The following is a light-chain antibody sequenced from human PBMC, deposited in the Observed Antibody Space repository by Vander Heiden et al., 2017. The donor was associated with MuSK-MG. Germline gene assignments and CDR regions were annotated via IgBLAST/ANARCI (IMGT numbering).Light chain of an antibody. Sequence: QSALTQPRSVSGSAAPSVTISCTGTSSDVGRYSYVSWYQHNPGKAPKLMIYDVNHRPSGVPKRFSGSKSGNTASLTISGLQAEDEGVYYCCSYAGSYTLLFGGGTKLTVL. CDR2: DVN. J-gene: IGLJ2*01. V-gene: IGLV2-11*01. CDR1: SSDVGRYSY. CDR3: CSYAGSYTLL.